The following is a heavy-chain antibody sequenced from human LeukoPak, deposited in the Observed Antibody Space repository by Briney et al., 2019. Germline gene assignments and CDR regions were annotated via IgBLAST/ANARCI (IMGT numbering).Heavy chain of an antibody. D-gene: IGHD5-18*01. CDR1: GFTFSSYS. CDR2: ISSSSSYI. V-gene: IGHV3-21*01. Sequence: GRSLRLSCAASGFTFSSYSMNWVRQAPGKGLEWVSSISSSSSYIYYADSVKGRFTISRDNAKNSLYLQMNSLRAEDTAVYYCARVARGYSYDPAPFYWYFDLWGRGTLVTVSS. CDR3: ARVARGYSYDPAPFYWYFDL. J-gene: IGHJ2*01.